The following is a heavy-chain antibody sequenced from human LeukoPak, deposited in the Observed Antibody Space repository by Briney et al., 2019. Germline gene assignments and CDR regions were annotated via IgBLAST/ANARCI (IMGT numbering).Heavy chain of an antibody. V-gene: IGHV3-74*03. CDR2: INSDGSST. CDR3: ARGRYYGMDV. CDR1: GFTFSTFW. Sequence: GGSLRLSCAASGFTFSTFWMHWVRQAPGKGLVWVSGINSDGSSTTYADSVKGRFTISRDNAKNTLYLQMNNLRAEDTAVYYCARGRYYGMDVWGQGTTVTVSS. J-gene: IGHJ6*02.